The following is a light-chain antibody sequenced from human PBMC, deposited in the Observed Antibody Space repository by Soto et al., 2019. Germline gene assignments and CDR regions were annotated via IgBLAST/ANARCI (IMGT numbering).Light chain of an antibody. V-gene: IGKV3-15*01. CDR2: GVS. J-gene: IGKJ1*01. CDR1: QSVRSN. Sequence: EMVMTQAPATLSVSTGETATLSCRASQSVRSNLAWYQQKPGQAPRLLIYGVSTRATGIPARFSGSGSETEFTLTISSLQSEDFAVYYCQQYNNWPPWTFGQGTKVDIK. CDR3: QQYNNWPPWT.